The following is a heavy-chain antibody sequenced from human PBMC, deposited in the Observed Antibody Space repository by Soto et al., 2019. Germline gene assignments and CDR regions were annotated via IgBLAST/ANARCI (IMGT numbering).Heavy chain of an antibody. CDR2: IKSKTDGGTT. V-gene: IGHV3-15*07. Sequence: EVQLVESGGGLVKPGGSLRLSCAASGFTFSNAWMNWVRQAPGKGLEWVGRIKSKTDGGTTDYAAPVKGRFTISRDDSKNTLYLQMNSLKTEDTAVYYCTTDLLFAASQPYYYYGMDVWGQGTTVTVSS. CDR3: TTDLLFAASQPYYYYGMDV. D-gene: IGHD2-21*01. CDR1: GFTFSNAW. J-gene: IGHJ6*02.